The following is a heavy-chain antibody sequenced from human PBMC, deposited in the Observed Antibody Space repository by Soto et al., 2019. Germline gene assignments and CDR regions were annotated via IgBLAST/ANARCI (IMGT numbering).Heavy chain of an antibody. Sequence: QVQLVESGGGVVQPGRSLRLSCAASGFTFSSYGMHWVRQAPGKGLEWVAVISYDGSNKYYADSVKGRFTISRDNSKNTLYLQMNSLRAEDTAGYYCAKDGYSSGWYDPNWFDPWGQGTLVTVSS. J-gene: IGHJ5*02. CDR1: GFTFSSYG. CDR2: ISYDGSNK. D-gene: IGHD6-19*01. V-gene: IGHV3-30*18. CDR3: AKDGYSSGWYDPNWFDP.